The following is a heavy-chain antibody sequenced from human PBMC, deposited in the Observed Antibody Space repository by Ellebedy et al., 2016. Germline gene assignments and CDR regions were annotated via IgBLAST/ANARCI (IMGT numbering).Heavy chain of an antibody. CDR1: GGSISSPNYY. D-gene: IGHD1-14*01. J-gene: IGHJ4*02. CDR2: SYYGGIS. CDR3: ARDPVIATFPETVRYYFDS. V-gene: IGHV4-39*07. Sequence: SETLSLTCSVSGGSISSPNYYWGWIRQPPGKGLEWIGTSYYGGISHYNLSLKSRVTISLDASKNQFSLTLTSVTAADTAVYYCARDPVIATFPETVRYYFDSWGQGTLVTVSS.